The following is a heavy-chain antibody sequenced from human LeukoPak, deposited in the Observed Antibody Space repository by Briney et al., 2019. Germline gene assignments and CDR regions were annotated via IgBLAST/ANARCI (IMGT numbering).Heavy chain of an antibody. CDR1: GFTFSNAW. D-gene: IGHD2-15*01. CDR3: TTDHPDIVVVVAATDDAFDI. Sequence: PGGSLRLSCAASGFTFSNAWMSWVRQAPGKGLEWVGRIKSKTDGGTTDYAAPVKGRFTISRDDSKNTLYLQMNSLKTEDTAVYYCTTDHPDIVVVVAATDDAFDIWGQGTMVTVSS. V-gene: IGHV3-15*01. J-gene: IGHJ3*02. CDR2: IKSKTDGGTT.